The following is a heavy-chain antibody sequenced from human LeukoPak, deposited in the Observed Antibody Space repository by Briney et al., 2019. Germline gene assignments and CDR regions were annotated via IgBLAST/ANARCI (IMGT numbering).Heavy chain of an antibody. D-gene: IGHD3-22*01. CDR2: IYPADSDT. CDR3: ARLYDSDSYYFNY. CDR1: GYSFTSYW. Sequence: GESLKISCKGSGYSFTSYWIAWVRQMPGKGLEWMGIIYPADSDTRYSPSFQGQVTISADKSISTAYLQWSSLKASDTAMYYCARLYDSDSYYFNYWGQRTLVTVSS. J-gene: IGHJ4*02. V-gene: IGHV5-51*01.